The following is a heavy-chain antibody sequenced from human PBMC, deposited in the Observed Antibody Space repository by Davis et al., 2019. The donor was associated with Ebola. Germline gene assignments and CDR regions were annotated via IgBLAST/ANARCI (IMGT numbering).Heavy chain of an antibody. V-gene: IGHV4-34*01. CDR1: GGSSSDFF. CDR2: VSHRGTT. Sequence: MPSQTLSPTCPLYGGSSSDFFSSWVRQPPGKGLEWIGEVSHRGTTIYNPSLKSRVTISVDTSKNQFSLKLSSVTAADTAVYYCPRGGWAVRFEYWGQGTLVTVSS. J-gene: IGHJ4*02. CDR3: PRGGWAVRFEY. D-gene: IGHD3-16*01.